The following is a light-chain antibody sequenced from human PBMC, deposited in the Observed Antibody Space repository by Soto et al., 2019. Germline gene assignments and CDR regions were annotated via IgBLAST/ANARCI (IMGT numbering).Light chain of an antibody. V-gene: IGKV1-27*01. Sequence: DIQMTQSPSSLSASVGDRVTITCRASQGISNYLAWYQQKPGKVPKLLIYAASTLQSGVPSRFSGSVSGTDSTLTISSLQPEDVATYYCQKYNSAPTWTFGQGTKVEIK. J-gene: IGKJ1*01. CDR3: QKYNSAPTWT. CDR2: AAS. CDR1: QGISNY.